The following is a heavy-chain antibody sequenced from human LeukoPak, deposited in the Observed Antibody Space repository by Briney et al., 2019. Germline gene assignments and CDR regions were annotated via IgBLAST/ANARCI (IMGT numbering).Heavy chain of an antibody. D-gene: IGHD2-2*02. CDR3: ARGRGIVVVPAAIFPPYYFDY. J-gene: IGHJ4*02. V-gene: IGHV4-34*01. CDR1: NGSFSDYY. Sequence: PSETLSLTCAVYNGSFSDYYWSWIRQPPGKGLEWIGEINHSGSTNYNPSLKSRVTISVDTSKNQFSLKLSSVTAADTAVYYCARGRGIVVVPAAIFPPYYFDYWGQGTLVTVSS. CDR2: INHSGST.